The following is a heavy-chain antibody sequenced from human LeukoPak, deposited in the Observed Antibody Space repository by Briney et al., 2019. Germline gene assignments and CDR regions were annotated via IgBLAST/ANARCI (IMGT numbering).Heavy chain of an antibody. CDR3: ARDLSYDSSGYGAY. CDR2: ISAYNGNT. Sequence: ASVKVSCKTSGFTFTSHDYNWVRQAPGQGLEWMGWISAYNGNTNYAQKLQGRVTMTTDTSTSTAYMELRSLRSDDTAVYYCARDLSYDSSGYGAYWGQGTLVTVSS. CDR1: GFTFTSHD. J-gene: IGHJ4*02. V-gene: IGHV1-18*01. D-gene: IGHD3-22*01.